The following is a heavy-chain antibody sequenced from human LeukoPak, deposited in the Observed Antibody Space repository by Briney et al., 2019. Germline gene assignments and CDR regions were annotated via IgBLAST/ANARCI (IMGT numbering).Heavy chain of an antibody. J-gene: IGHJ5*02. Sequence: GGSLRLSCAASGFTFSSYWMSWVRQAPGKGLEWVANINQDGSEKYYVDSVKGRFTISRDNAKNSLYLQMNSLRAEDTAVYYCAREGCSGGSCYRNWFDPWGQGTLVTVSS. D-gene: IGHD2-15*01. CDR2: INQDGSEK. CDR1: GFTFSSYW. V-gene: IGHV3-7*01. CDR3: AREGCSGGSCYRNWFDP.